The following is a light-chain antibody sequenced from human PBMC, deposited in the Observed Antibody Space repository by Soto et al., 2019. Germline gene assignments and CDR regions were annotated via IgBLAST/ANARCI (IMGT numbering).Light chain of an antibody. CDR3: QSNDSSLSGYV. J-gene: IGLJ1*01. CDR2: GNS. Sequence: QSVLTQPPSVSGAPGQRVTISCTGGTSNIGAGYDVHWYRQLPGTAPKLLIYGNSNRPSGVPDRFSGSKSGTSASLAITGLQAEDEGDYYCQSNDSSLSGYVFGTGTKVTVL. V-gene: IGLV1-40*01. CDR1: TSNIGAGYD.